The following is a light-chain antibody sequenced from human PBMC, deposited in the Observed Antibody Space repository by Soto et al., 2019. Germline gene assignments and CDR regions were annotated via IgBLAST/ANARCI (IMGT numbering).Light chain of an antibody. CDR1: SSDVGAYNY. J-gene: IGLJ3*02. V-gene: IGLV2-8*01. CDR2: EVN. Sequence: QSALTQPPSASGSPGQSGTISCTGTSSDVGAYNYVSWYQHHPGKAPKLMIYEVNTRPSGVPDRFSGSKSGNTASLTVSGLQAEDEADYAFSSYAGNYNVLFGGETKLTVL. CDR3: SSYAGNYNVL.